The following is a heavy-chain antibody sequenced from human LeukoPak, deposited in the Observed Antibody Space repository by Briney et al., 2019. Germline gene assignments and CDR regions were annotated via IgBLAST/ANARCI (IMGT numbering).Heavy chain of an antibody. Sequence: GGTLRLSCAASGFTFSRYGMSWVRQAPGKGLEWVANIKQDGSEKYYVDSVKGRFTISRDNAKNSLYLQMNSLRAEDTAVYYCARDSSSWYGYYYYYYYMDVWGKGTTVTVSS. CDR2: IKQDGSEK. CDR1: GFTFSRYG. CDR3: ARDSSSWYGYYYYYYYMDV. V-gene: IGHV3-7*01. J-gene: IGHJ6*03. D-gene: IGHD6-13*01.